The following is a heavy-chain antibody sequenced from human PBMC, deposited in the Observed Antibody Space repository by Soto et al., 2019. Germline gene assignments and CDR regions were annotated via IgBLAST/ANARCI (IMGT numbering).Heavy chain of an antibody. CDR1: GFTFSSYA. CDR2: ISGRGEST. V-gene: IGHV3-23*01. Sequence: EVQVLESGGDLVQPGGSLRVSCAASGFTFSSYAMTWVRQAAGKGLEWVSAISGRGESTYFADSVKGRFTISRDNSKNTVYLQMNSLRADDTAVYYCAKSGGSRWWFNPWGQGTLVTVSS. J-gene: IGHJ5*02. CDR3: AKSGGSRWWFNP. D-gene: IGHD2-15*01.